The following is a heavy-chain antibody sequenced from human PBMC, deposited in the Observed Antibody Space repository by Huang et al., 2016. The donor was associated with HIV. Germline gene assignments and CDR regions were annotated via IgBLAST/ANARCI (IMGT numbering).Heavy chain of an antibody. Sequence: EVQLVQSGGVAIKPGGSLRLACAASGFPIREYQMDWVRRVPGKGLEWVALISGDGSTTKYGYSVKGRFIISRDNSKDSLYLQMNSLKTEDTAFYYCTGIFYDSTGYYYHYWGQGTLVTVSS. V-gene: IGHV3-43*01. CDR2: ISGDGSTT. CDR3: TGIFYDSTGYYYHY. J-gene: IGHJ4*02. CDR1: GFPIREYQ. D-gene: IGHD3-22*01.